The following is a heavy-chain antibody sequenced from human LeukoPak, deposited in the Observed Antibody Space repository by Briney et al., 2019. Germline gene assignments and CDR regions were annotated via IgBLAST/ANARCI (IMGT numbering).Heavy chain of an antibody. CDR1: GFTFDDYA. V-gene: IGHV3-9*01. J-gene: IGHJ4*02. D-gene: IGHD6-13*01. CDR2: ISWNSGSI. Sequence: PGGSLRLSCAASGFTFDDYAMHWVRQAPGEGLEWVSGISWNSGSIGYADSVKGRFTISRDNAKNSLYLQMNSLRAEDTALYYCAKAYSSSWLSYLDYWGQGTLVTVSS. CDR3: AKAYSSSWLSYLDY.